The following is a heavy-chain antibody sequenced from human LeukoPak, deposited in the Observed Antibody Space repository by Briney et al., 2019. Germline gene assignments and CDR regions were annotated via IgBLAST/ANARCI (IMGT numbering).Heavy chain of an antibody. CDR3: ARHGNYYDTSQSDP. Sequence: PSETLSLTCTVSGGSISSGDYYWGWIRQPPGKGLEWIGYIYYSGSTYYNPSLKSRVTISVDTSKNQFSLKLSSVTAADTAVYYCARHGNYYDTSQSDPWGQGTLVAVSS. J-gene: IGHJ5*02. CDR2: IYYSGST. D-gene: IGHD3-22*01. V-gene: IGHV4-30-4*08. CDR1: GGSISSGDYY.